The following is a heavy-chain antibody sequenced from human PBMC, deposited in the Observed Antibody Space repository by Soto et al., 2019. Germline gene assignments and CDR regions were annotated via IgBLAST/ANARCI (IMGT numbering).Heavy chain of an antibody. CDR3: AKDLGGWELLPPYDY. V-gene: IGHV3-30*18. CDR1: GFTFSSYG. CDR2: ISYDGSNK. D-gene: IGHD1-26*01. Sequence: QVQLVESGGGVVQPGRSLRLSCAASGFTFSSYGMHWVRQAPGKGLEWVAVISYDGSNKYYADSVKGRFTISRDNSKNTLYLQMNSLRAEDTAAYYCAKDLGGWELLPPYDYWGQGTLVTVSS. J-gene: IGHJ4*02.